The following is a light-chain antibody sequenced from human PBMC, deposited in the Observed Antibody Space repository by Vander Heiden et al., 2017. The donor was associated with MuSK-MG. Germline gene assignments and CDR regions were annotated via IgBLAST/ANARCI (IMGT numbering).Light chain of an antibody. Sequence: EVVMTQSPDTLSMSPGERATLSCTASQSVSSKLAWYQQKPGQGPRLLIYGASTRATGIPDRFSGSGSGTEFTLTISSLQSEDFAVYSCQQYNNWPLTFGGGTKVEIK. CDR1: QSVSSK. CDR3: QQYNNWPLT. CDR2: GAS. J-gene: IGKJ4*01. V-gene: IGKV3-15*01.